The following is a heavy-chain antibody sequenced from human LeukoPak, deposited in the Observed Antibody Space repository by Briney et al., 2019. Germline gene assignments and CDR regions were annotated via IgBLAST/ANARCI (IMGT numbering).Heavy chain of an antibody. V-gene: IGHV3-30-3*01. CDR1: GFTFTSNC. D-gene: IGHD3-3*01. CDR3: ATGSAYYYDS. CDR2: IPPDESSA. J-gene: IGHJ5*01. Sequence: GGSLRLSCAASGFTFTSNCMHRVRQAPGKGLEWVAAIPPDESSAYYADSVKGRFTISRDSSKNTQYLQVNSLRIEDSAVYYCATGSAYYYDSWGQGTLVTVSS.